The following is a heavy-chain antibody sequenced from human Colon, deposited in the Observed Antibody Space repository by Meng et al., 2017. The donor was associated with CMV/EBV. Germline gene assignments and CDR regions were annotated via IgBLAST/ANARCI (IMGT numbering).Heavy chain of an antibody. CDR1: AFTFRTSW. J-gene: IGHJ4*02. CDR2: INSDGSSI. D-gene: IGHD3/OR15-3a*01. V-gene: IGHV3-74*01. Sequence: GESLKISCAASAFTFRTSWMHWVRQAPGKGLVWVSRINSDGSSISYADFVKGRFTISRDNAKNMVYLQMNNVTADDTALYYCAREDFTTSSYDFWGQGTLVTVSS. CDR3: AREDFTTSSYDF.